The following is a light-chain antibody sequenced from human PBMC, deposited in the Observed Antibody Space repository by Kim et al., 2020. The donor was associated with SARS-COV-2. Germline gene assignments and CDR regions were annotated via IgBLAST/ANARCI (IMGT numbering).Light chain of an antibody. CDR3: QQYGSPPYN. CDR2: GAS. Sequence: EIVLTLSPGTLSLSPGERATLSCRASQSVSSNYLAWYQQKSSQTPRLLIYGASSRATGIPDRFSGSGSGTDFTLTVSRLEPEDFAVYYCQQYGSPPYNFGQGTKLEI. CDR1: QSVSSNY. J-gene: IGKJ2*01. V-gene: IGKV3-20*01.